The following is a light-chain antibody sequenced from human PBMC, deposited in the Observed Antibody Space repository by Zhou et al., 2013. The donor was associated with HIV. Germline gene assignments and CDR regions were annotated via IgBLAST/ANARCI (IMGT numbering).Light chain of an antibody. CDR3: QQYGTPPPWT. CDR2: GAS. V-gene: IGKV3-20*01. Sequence: IVLTQSPGTLSLSPGERATLSCRASQSVSSNYVAWYQQKPGQAPRLLIYGASSRATGIPDRFSGSGSGTDFTLTISSLEPEDFAVYYCQQYGTPPPWTFGLGTKVEIK. J-gene: IGKJ1*01. CDR1: QSVSSNY.